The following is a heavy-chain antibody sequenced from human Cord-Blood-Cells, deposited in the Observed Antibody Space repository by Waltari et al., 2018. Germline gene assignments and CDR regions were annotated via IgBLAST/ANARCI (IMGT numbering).Heavy chain of an antibody. V-gene: IGHV4-34*01. Sequence: QVQLQQWGAGLLKPSETLSLTCAVYGGSFSGYYWSWIRHPPGKGLEWIGEINHSGSTNYNPSLKSRVTISVDTSKNQFSLKLSSVTAADTAVYYCARGISRGYSSSWYYFQHWGQGTLVTVSS. CDR3: ARGISRGYSSSWYYFQH. D-gene: IGHD6-13*01. J-gene: IGHJ1*01. CDR1: GGSFSGYY. CDR2: INHSGST.